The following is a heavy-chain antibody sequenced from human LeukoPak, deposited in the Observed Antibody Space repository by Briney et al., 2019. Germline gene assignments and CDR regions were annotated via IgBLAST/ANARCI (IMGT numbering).Heavy chain of an antibody. CDR1: GFIFAYYG. CDR3: ARSAVQANTPFYFDF. Sequence: PGGSLRLSCSASGFIFAYYGMNWVRQAPGSGLQWVAYISAGSSNTFYADSVKGRFTISRDDADNFLHLQMNSLSAEDTAVYYCARSAVQANTPFYFDFWGQGALVTVSS. V-gene: IGHV3-48*01. J-gene: IGHJ4*02. CDR2: ISAGSSNT. D-gene: IGHD1-26*01.